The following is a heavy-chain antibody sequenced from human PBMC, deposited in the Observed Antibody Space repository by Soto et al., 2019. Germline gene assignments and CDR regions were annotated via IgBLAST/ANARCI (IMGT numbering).Heavy chain of an antibody. J-gene: IGHJ4*02. Sequence: QVQLQESDPGLVKPSETLSLICTVSGDFISSYYWSWIRQPPGKGLEWIGYIYYSGGSTYYSPSRKSRVTISVDTSKNQFSLKLTSVTAADTAVYYCARASRYYDSSGYIDYWGQGTLITVSS. V-gene: IGHV4-59*01. CDR2: IYYSGGST. CDR1: GDFISSYY. D-gene: IGHD3-22*01. CDR3: ARASRYYDSSGYIDY.